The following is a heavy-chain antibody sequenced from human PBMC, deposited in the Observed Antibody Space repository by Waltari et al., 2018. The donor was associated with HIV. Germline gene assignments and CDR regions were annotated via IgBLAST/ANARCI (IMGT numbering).Heavy chain of an antibody. CDR3: ASSGYYGWFDP. Sequence: EVQLVESGGGLVQHGGSLRLSRAASVFTFIRYWMSWVRQAPGKGLEWVANIKQAGSEKFYVDTEKGRITTARDNAQNSLYLQMNRLRAEDTAVYYCASSGYYGWFDPWGQGTLVTVSS. V-gene: IGHV3-7*01. CDR1: VFTFIRYW. D-gene: IGHD3-22*01. CDR2: IKQAGSEK. J-gene: IGHJ5*02.